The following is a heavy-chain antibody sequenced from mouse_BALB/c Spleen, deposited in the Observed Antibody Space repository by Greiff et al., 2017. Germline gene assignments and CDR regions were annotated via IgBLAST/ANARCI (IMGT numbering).Heavy chain of an antibody. CDR1: GFTFSDFY. Sequence: EVKVVESGGGLVQPGGSLRLSCATSGFTFSDFYMEWVRQPPGKRLEWIAASRNKANDYTTEYSASVKGRFIVSRDTSQSILYLQMNALRAEDTAIYYCARDALYGYDDYYAMDYWGQGTSVTVSS. CDR3: ARDALYGYDDYYAMDY. J-gene: IGHJ4*01. V-gene: IGHV7-1*02. CDR2: SRNKANDYTT. D-gene: IGHD2-2*01.